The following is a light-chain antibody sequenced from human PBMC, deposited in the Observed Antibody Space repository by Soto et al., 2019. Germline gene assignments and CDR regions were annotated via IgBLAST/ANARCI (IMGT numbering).Light chain of an antibody. CDR2: GAY. V-gene: IGKV3-20*01. CDR3: QQYGSSPTWT. Sequence: EIVLTQSPGTLSLSPGERAALSCRAIQSVPNSYLAWYQQRPGQAPRLLIYGAYSRATGIPDRFSGSGSGTDFTLTISRLEPEDFAVYYCQQYGSSPTWTFGQGSMVDIK. CDR1: QSVPNSY. J-gene: IGKJ1*01.